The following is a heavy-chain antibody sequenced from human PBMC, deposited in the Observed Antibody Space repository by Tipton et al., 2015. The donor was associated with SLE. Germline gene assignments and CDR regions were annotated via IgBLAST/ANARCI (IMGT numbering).Heavy chain of an antibody. CDR2: IIPIFGTA. CDR3: ARVWTEVGATPSPYVY. CDR1: GGTFSSYT. J-gene: IGHJ4*02. Sequence: QSGAEVKKPGSSVKVSCKASGGTFSSYTINWVRQAPGQGLEWMGGIIPIFGTANYAQKFQDRVTITTDESTSTAYMELSSLRSEDTAVYYCARVWTEVGATPSPYVYWGQGTLVTVSS. V-gene: IGHV1-69*05. D-gene: IGHD1-26*01.